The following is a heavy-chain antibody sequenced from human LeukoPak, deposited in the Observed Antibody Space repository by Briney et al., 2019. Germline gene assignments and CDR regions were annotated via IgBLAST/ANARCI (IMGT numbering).Heavy chain of an antibody. CDR3: ASGAKVDTFMASYYFDY. CDR2: INPNSGGT. J-gene: IGHJ4*02. Sequence: ASVKVSCKASGYTFTGYYIHWVRQAPGQGLEWMGRINPNSGGTNYAQKFQGRVTMTRDTSISTAYMELSRLRFDDTAVYYCASGAKVDTFMASYYFDYRGLGTLITVSS. V-gene: IGHV1-2*06. CDR1: GYTFTGYY. D-gene: IGHD5-18*01.